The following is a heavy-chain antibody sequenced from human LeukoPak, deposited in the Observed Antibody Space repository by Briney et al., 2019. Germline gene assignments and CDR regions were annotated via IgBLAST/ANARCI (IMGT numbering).Heavy chain of an antibody. D-gene: IGHD2-2*01. J-gene: IGHJ3*02. Sequence: GGSLRLSCAASGFTFSSYWMSWVRQAPGKGLEWVANIKQDGSEKYYVDSVKGRFTISRDNAKNSLYLQMNSLRAEDTAVYYCARDTDSTSRYAFDIWGQGTVVTVSS. V-gene: IGHV3-7*01. CDR1: GFTFSSYW. CDR3: ARDTDSTSRYAFDI. CDR2: IKQDGSEK.